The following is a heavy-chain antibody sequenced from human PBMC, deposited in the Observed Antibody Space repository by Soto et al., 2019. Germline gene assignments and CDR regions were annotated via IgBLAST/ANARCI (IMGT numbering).Heavy chain of an antibody. J-gene: IGHJ6*02. CDR1: GFTFSRYW. Sequence: GGSLRLSCVASGFTFSRYWISWVRQAPGKGLEWVANIKQDGSEKYYVDSVKGRFTISRDNVKNSLYLQMNSLRAEDTAVYYCARDPGSWAYYYYDMDVWGQGTTVTVSS. V-gene: IGHV3-7*01. CDR2: IKQDGSEK. D-gene: IGHD6-13*01. CDR3: ARDPGSWAYYYYDMDV.